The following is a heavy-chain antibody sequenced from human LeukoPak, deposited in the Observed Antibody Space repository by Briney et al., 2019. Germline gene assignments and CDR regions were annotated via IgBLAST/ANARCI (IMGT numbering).Heavy chain of an antibody. CDR2: MNPNSGNT. Sequence: ASVKVSCKASGYTFTSYDINWVRQATGQGLEWMGWMNPNSGNTGYAQKFQGRVTITRNTSISTAYMELSSLRSEDTAVYYCARGHDFWSGYYWYFDYWGQGTLVTVSS. V-gene: IGHV1-8*03. CDR1: GYTFTSYD. CDR3: ARGHDFWSGYYWYFDY. D-gene: IGHD3-3*01. J-gene: IGHJ4*02.